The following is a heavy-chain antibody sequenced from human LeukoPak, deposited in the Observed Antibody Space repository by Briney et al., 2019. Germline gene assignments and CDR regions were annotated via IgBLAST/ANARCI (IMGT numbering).Heavy chain of an antibody. V-gene: IGHV1-46*01. CDR2: INPSGGST. CDR3: ARAGSSWYWGMY. D-gene: IGHD6-13*01. J-gene: IGHJ4*02. CDR1: GYTFTSHG. Sequence: ASVKVSCKASGYTFTSHGLNWVRQAPGQGLEWMGIINPSGGSTSYAQKFQGRVTMTRDMSTSTVYMELSSLRSEDTAVYYCARAGSSWYWGMYWGQGTLVTVSS.